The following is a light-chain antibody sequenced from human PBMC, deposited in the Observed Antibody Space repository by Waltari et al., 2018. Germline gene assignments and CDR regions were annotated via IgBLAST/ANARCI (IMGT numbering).Light chain of an antibody. CDR1: HSNIGTHY. J-gene: IGLJ7*01. CDR3: GTWDSSLSGAV. V-gene: IGLV1-51*02. CDR2: EDS. Sequence: QSVLTQPPSVSAAPGQRVTIPCPAGHSNIGTHYFYWYPQFPGTAPKLLIYEDSERPSGVPGRFSGSKSGTSATLDITGLQAGDEADYYCGTWDSSLSGAVFGGGTHLTVL.